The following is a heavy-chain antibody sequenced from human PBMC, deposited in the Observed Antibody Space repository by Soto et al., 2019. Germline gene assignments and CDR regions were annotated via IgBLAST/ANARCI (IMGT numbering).Heavy chain of an antibody. CDR2: IDWDDDK. J-gene: IGHJ4*02. CDR1: EFSLSTSGMC. Sequence: SGPTLVNPTQTLTLTCTFSEFSLSTSGMCVSWIRQPPGKALEWLALIDWDDDKYYSTSLKTRLTISKDTSKNQVVLTMTNMDPVDTATYYCARSLYDILTGTIRGYFDYWGQGTLVTVSS. V-gene: IGHV2-70*01. D-gene: IGHD3-9*01. CDR3: ARSLYDILTGTIRGYFDY.